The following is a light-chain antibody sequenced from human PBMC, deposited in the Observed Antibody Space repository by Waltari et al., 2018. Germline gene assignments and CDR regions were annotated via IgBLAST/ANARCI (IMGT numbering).Light chain of an antibody. CDR2: DAS. Sequence: EIVMTQSPATLSVSPGETATLSCRASQSVSSNVAWYQKKPGQATRLLIYDASTRATSIPAKFRGSGSGTAFTLTISSLQSEDFAVYYCQQYNRWPPITFGHGTRLEIK. CDR1: QSVSSN. CDR3: QQYNRWPPIT. J-gene: IGKJ5*01. V-gene: IGKV3-15*01.